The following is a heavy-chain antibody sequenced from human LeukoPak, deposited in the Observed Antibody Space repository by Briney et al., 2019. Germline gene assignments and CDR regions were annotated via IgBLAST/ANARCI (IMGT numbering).Heavy chain of an antibody. D-gene: IGHD1-26*01. CDR2: ISSSSSYI. V-gene: IGHV3-21*04. CDR1: GFTFSSYT. CDR3: ASGGIYYGAAFDF. J-gene: IGHJ4*02. Sequence: GGSLRLSCAASGFTFSSYTMNWVRQAPGKGLEWVSSISSSSSYIYYADSVKGRFTISRDNAKNSLYLQMNSLRAEDTALYYCASGGIYYGAAFDFWGQGTLVTVSS.